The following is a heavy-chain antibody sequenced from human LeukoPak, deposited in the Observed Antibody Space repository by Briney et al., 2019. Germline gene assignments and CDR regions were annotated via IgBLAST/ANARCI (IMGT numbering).Heavy chain of an antibody. CDR1: GGSISSSSYY. V-gene: IGHV4-39*01. CDR2: IYYSGST. J-gene: IGHJ4*02. CDR3: ARRGSESCFDY. D-gene: IGHD1-26*01. Sequence: PSETLSLTCTVSGGSISSSSYYWGWIRQPPGKGLEWIGSIYYSGSTYYNPSLKSRVTISVDTSKNQFSLKLSSVTAADTAVYYCARRGSESCFDYWGQGTLVTVSS.